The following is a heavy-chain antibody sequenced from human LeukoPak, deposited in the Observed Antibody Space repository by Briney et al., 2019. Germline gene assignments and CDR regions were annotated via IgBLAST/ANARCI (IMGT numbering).Heavy chain of an antibody. CDR2: INPNSGGT. V-gene: IGHV1-2*02. Sequence: GASVKVSCKASGYTFTGYYMHWVRQAPGQGLEWMGWINPNSGGTNYAQKFQGRVTMTRDTSISTAYMELSRLRSDDTAVYYCARDEYYYDSSGYRNWFDPWGQGTLVTVSS. CDR3: ARDEYYYDSSGYRNWFDP. J-gene: IGHJ5*02. CDR1: GYTFTGYY. D-gene: IGHD3-22*01.